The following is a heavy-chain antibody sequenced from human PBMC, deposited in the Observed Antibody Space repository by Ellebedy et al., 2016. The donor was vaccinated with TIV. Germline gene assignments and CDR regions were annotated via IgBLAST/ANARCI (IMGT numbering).Heavy chain of an antibody. CDR1: EFTVSKNY. CDR3: ARRSDQSAQGDY. D-gene: IGHD2-2*01. Sequence: GESLKISCAASEFTVSKNYMSWVRQAPGKGPEWVSVIYSDGNTKYADSVKGRFTVSRDNSKNTLYLQMNNLRAEDTAVYYCARRSDQSAQGDYWGQGTLVTVSS. J-gene: IGHJ4*02. CDR2: IYSDGNT. V-gene: IGHV3-66*04.